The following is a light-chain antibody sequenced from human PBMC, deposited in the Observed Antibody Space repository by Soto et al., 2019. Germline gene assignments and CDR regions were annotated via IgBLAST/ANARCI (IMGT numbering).Light chain of an antibody. CDR1: QGISSH. CDR2: AAS. Sequence: DIQLTQSPSFLSASVGDRATITCRATQGISSHLAWYQGKPGKAPKLLIYAASTLQSGVPSRFSGSGSGTEFTLTISSLQPEDFATYYCQQLNSYPLTFGGGTKVEIK. J-gene: IGKJ4*01. CDR3: QQLNSYPLT. V-gene: IGKV1-9*01.